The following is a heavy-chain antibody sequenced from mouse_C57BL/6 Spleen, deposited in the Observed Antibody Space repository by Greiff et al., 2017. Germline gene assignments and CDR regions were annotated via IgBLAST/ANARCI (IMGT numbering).Heavy chain of an antibody. D-gene: IGHD2-3*01. CDR1: GYTFTSYW. CDR3: ARKGWAYAMDY. J-gene: IGHJ4*01. Sequence: QVQLQQPGAELVKPGASVKLSCKASGYTFTSYWMHWVKQRPGQGLEWIGMIHPNSGSTNYNEKLRSKATLTVDKSSSTAYMQLSSLTSEDSEVYYCARKGWAYAMDYWGQGTSVTVSS. CDR2: IHPNSGST. V-gene: IGHV1-64*01.